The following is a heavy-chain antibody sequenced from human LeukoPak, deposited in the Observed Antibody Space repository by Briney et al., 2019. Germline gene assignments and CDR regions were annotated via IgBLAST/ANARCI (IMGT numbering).Heavy chain of an antibody. D-gene: IGHD5-12*01. Sequence: SETLSLTCAVYGGSFSGYYWSWIRHPPGKGLEWIGEINHSGSTNYNPSLKSRVTISVDTSKNQFSLKLSSVTAADTAVYYCARTFSGYDRDLGTYVDYWGQGTLVTVSS. CDR1: GGSFSGYY. CDR2: INHSGST. V-gene: IGHV4-34*01. J-gene: IGHJ4*02. CDR3: ARTFSGYDRDLGTYVDY.